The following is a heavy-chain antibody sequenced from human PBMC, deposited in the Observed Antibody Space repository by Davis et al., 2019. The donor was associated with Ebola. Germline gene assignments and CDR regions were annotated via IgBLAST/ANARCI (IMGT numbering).Heavy chain of an antibody. CDR2: INQDGSQI. CDR3: ATSESFFDYAAYFHY. Sequence: GGSLRLSCAASGFSFSSYWMSWVRQAPGKGLEWVANINQDGSQINYVDSVRGRFTISRDNAKNALYLQMNSLKAEDTAVYFCATSESFFDYAAYFHYWGQGTLLTVSS. CDR1: GFSFSSYW. J-gene: IGHJ4*02. D-gene: IGHD3-16*01. V-gene: IGHV3-7*01.